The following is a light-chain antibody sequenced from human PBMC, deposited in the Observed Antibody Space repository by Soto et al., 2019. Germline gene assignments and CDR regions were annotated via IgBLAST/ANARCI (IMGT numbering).Light chain of an antibody. CDR3: QQYSGPPYT. Sequence: EIVLTQSPGTLSLSPWERATLSCRASQSVSSSYLGWFQQRPGQPPRLLIYDTYNRATGIPDRFSGSGSGTEFTLTISRLDPEDFAVHYCQQYSGPPYTLGQGTKLEIE. CDR1: QSVSSSY. CDR2: DTY. J-gene: IGKJ2*01. V-gene: IGKV3-20*01.